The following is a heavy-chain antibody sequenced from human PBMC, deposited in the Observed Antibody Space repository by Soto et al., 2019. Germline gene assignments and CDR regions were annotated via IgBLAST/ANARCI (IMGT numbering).Heavy chain of an antibody. V-gene: IGHV1-69*13. J-gene: IGHJ4*02. D-gene: IGHD3-22*01. Sequence: GASVKVSCKASGGTFSSYAISWVRQAPGQGLEWMGGIIPIFGTANYAQKFQGRVTITADESTSTAYMELNSLRAEDTAVYYCARDSKDDSSGYYAGFDYWGQGTLVTVSS. CDR3: ARDSKDDSSGYYAGFDY. CDR1: GGTFSSYA. CDR2: IIPIFGTA.